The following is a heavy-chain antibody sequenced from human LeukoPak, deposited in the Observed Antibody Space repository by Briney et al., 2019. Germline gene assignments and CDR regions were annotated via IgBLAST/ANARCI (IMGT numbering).Heavy chain of an antibody. CDR3: ARVCGGDCYDAFDI. CDR2: IYSSGST. D-gene: IGHD2-21*02. Sequence: SETLSLTCNVSGGSIRGYYWSWIRQPPGKGLEWIGYIYSSGSTNYNPSLKSRVTISVDTSKNQFSLKLSSVTAADTAVYYCARVCGGDCYDAFDIWGQGTMVTVSS. J-gene: IGHJ3*02. V-gene: IGHV4-59*08. CDR1: GGSIRGYY.